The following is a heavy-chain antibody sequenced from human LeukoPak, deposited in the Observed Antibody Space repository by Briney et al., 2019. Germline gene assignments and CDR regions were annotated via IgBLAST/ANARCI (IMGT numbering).Heavy chain of an antibody. D-gene: IGHD3-10*01. J-gene: IGHJ4*02. CDR1: GFTFSSYW. CDR3: AKDFGLLWFGELLYYFDY. CDR2: IKQGGSEN. Sequence: GGSLRLSCAASGFTFSSYWMTWVRQAPGKGLEWVANIKQGGSENYYVDSVKGRFIISRDNAKNSLFLQMNSLRAEDTAVYYCAKDFGLLWFGELLYYFDYWGQGTLVTVSS. V-gene: IGHV3-7*03.